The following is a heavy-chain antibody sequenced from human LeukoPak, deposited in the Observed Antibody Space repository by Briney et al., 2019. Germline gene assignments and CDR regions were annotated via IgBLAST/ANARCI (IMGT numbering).Heavy chain of an antibody. CDR2: IVVGSGNT. D-gene: IGHD6-13*01. Sequence: SVKVSCKASGFTFTSSAMQWVRQARGQRLEWIGWIVVGSGNTNYAQKFQERVTITRDMSTSTAYMELSSLRSEDTAVYYCAREGPSPIAAAGTAPDAFDIWGQGTMVTVSS. V-gene: IGHV1-58*02. J-gene: IGHJ3*02. CDR1: GFTFTSSA. CDR3: AREGPSPIAAAGTAPDAFDI.